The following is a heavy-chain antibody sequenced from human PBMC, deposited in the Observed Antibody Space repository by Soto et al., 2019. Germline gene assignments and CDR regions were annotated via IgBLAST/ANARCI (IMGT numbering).Heavy chain of an antibody. CDR3: ARLFDTSGWYDY. CDR1: GYSFTSYW. Sequence: PGESLKISCKGSGYSFTSYWIGWVRQMPGKGLERMGIIYPGDSDTRYSPSFQGQVTISADKSITTTYLQWSSLKASDTAIYYCARLFDTSGWYDYRGPGTLVPLSS. V-gene: IGHV5-51*01. J-gene: IGHJ4*02. D-gene: IGHD6-19*01. CDR2: IYPGDSDT.